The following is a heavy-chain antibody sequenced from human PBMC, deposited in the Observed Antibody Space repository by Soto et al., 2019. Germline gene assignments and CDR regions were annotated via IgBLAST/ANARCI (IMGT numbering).Heavy chain of an antibody. CDR3: ARERREEIHDGYDIDY. Sequence: SETLSLTCSVSGASISSGNYYWSWIRQPAGKGLEWIGRIYTSGSTDYNPSLKSRVTISIDTSKNQFSLKVTSMTAADTAVYYCARERREEIHDGYDIDYWGQGTLVTVSS. J-gene: IGHJ4*02. CDR2: IYTSGST. V-gene: IGHV4-61*02. CDR1: GASISSGNYY. D-gene: IGHD5-12*01.